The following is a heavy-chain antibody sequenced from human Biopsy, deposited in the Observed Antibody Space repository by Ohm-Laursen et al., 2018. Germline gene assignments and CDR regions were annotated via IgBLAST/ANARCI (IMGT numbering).Heavy chain of an antibody. V-gene: IGHV4-59*02. Sequence: PSDTLSLTCTVSGDPVTKYYWSWIRQPPGKGLEWIGHIYYSVMTNYNPPLQSRVSISVDTSRNQVSLTLSSVTAADTAVYYCARDSGILNYGNFKYYHYYGMDVWGQGTKVTVSS. CDR1: GDPVTKYY. J-gene: IGHJ6*02. CDR2: IYYSVMT. CDR3: ARDSGILNYGNFKYYHYYGMDV. D-gene: IGHD4-11*01.